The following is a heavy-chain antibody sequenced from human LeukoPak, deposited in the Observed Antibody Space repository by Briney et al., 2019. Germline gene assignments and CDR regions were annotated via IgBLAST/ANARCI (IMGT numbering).Heavy chain of an antibody. CDR1: GFTFSSYG. Sequence: PGRSLRVSCAASGFTFSSYGMHWVRQAPGKGLEWVAVISYDGNDRYYADSVKGRFTISRDNSKNTLYLQMNSLTTGDTAVYYCAKYNVGWNFGSWGQGTLVTVSS. V-gene: IGHV3-30*18. D-gene: IGHD1-14*01. J-gene: IGHJ4*02. CDR2: ISYDGNDR. CDR3: AKYNVGWNFGS.